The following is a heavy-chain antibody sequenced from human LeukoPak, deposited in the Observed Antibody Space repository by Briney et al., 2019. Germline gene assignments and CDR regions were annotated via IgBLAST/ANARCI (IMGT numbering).Heavy chain of an antibody. CDR2: IGPTGSDR. D-gene: IGHD1-14*01. CDR3: AKKTKGRHFEY. CDR1: GLTFSTSG. J-gene: IGHJ4*02. V-gene: IGHV3-21*06. Sequence: GGSLRLSCTASGLTFSTSGFNWVRQAPGKGREWVASIGPTGSDRYHADSIKGRFTISSDTANNFLYLQRDSLRAQGTAVYFCAKKTKGRHFEYWGQGTLLTVSS.